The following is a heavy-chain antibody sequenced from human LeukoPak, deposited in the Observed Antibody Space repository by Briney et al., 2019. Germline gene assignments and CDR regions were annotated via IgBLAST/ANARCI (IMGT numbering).Heavy chain of an antibody. CDR2: IIPILGIA. Sequence: GASVKVSCKASGGTYSSYAISWVRQAPGQGLEWMGRIIPILGIANYAQKFQGRVTITADKSTSTAYMELSSLRSEDTAVYYCARDCSSTSCYVRDSYYYGMDVWGQGTTVTVSS. V-gene: IGHV1-69*04. CDR1: GGTYSSYA. CDR3: ARDCSSTSCYVRDSYYYGMDV. J-gene: IGHJ6*02. D-gene: IGHD2-2*01.